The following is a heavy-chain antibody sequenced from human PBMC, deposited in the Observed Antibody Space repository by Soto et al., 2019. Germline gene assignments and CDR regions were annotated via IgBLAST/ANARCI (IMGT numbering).Heavy chain of an antibody. V-gene: IGHV3-30-3*01. CDR1: GFTFSSYA. CDR2: ISYDGSNK. J-gene: IGHJ6*02. D-gene: IGHD3-22*01. CDR3: AREAYDSSGYYYYYYYGMDV. Sequence: PGGSLRLSCAASGFTFSSYAMHWVRQAPGKGLEWVAVISYDGSNKYYADSVKGRFTISRDNSKNTLYLQMNSLRAEDTAVYYCAREAYDSSGYYYYYYYGMDVWGQGTTVTVSS.